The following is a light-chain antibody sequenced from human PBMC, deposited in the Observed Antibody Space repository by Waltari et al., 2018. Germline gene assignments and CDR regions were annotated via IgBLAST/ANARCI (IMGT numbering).Light chain of an antibody. CDR1: QRVNSRY. Sequence: EIVLTQSPGILSLSPGERATLSCRASQRVNSRYLAWYQQKPGQAPRLLSYGTSSRPTGIPDRFSGSGSETDCTLTISRLEPEDFAVYYCQQYGDSPPYTFGQGTKLEIK. CDR3: QQYGDSPPYT. CDR2: GTS. V-gene: IGKV3-20*01. J-gene: IGKJ2*01.